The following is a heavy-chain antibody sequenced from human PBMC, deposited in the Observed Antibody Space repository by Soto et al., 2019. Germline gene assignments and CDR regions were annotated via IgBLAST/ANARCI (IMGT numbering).Heavy chain of an antibody. CDR2: IIPLFDAA. CDR3: ARDGGGIEGTMVRGLSHPLDI. Sequence: QVQLVQSGAEVKKPGSSVTVSCKASGGTFSTYSISWVRQAPGQGLAWMGGIIPLFDAAIYAQKFQGRVTISADDATSTAYMELSRLRSDDTAAYYCARDGGGIEGTMVRGLSHPLDIWGQGTMVTVSS. CDR1: GGTFSTYS. J-gene: IGHJ3*02. V-gene: IGHV1-69*01. D-gene: IGHD3-10*01.